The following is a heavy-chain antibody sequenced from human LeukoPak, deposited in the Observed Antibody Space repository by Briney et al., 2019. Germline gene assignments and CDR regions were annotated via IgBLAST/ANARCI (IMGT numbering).Heavy chain of an antibody. V-gene: IGHV3-23*01. D-gene: IGHD5-18*01. Sequence: PGGSLRLSCAASGFTFSSYGMSWVRQAPGKGLEWVSAISGSGGSTYYADSVKGRFTISRDNSKNTLYLQMNSLGAEDTAVYYCASPGSVGDTGMPDYWGQGTLVTVSS. J-gene: IGHJ4*02. CDR1: GFTFSSYG. CDR2: ISGSGGST. CDR3: ASPGSVGDTGMPDY.